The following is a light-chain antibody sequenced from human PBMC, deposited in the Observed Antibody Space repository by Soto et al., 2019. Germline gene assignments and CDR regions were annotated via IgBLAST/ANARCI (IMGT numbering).Light chain of an antibody. V-gene: IGKV1-5*03. CDR1: QSISIL. J-gene: IGKJ1*01. CDR2: ATS. Sequence: DIHLTQSPSTLSASVGDRVTITCRASQSISILLAWYQQKPGKAPNLLIYATSTLETGVSSRFSGSGSGTEFTLTISSLQPDDSATYYCQHYNDFSWTFGQVTKVEIE. CDR3: QHYNDFSWT.